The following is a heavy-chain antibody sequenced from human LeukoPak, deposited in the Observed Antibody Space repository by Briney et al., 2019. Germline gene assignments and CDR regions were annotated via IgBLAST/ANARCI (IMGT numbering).Heavy chain of an antibody. CDR2: IWYDGSNK. CDR1: GFTFSSYG. V-gene: IGHV3-33*01. CDR3: ARSSSWYQSAFDI. D-gene: IGHD6-13*01. J-gene: IGHJ3*02. Sequence: GGSLRLSCAASGFTFSSYGMHWVRQAPGKGLEWVAVIWYDGSNKYYADSVKGRFTISRDNSKNTLYLQMNSLRAEDTAVYYCARSSSWYQSAFDIWGQGTMVTVSS.